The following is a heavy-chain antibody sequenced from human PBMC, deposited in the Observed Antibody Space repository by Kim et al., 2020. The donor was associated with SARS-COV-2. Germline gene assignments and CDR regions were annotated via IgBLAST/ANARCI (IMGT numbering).Heavy chain of an antibody. CDR1: GFTLNNYW. V-gene: IGHV3-74*01. CDR2: INTDGSTT. D-gene: IGHD3-22*01. CDR3: ARGDYYFY. J-gene: IGHJ4*02. Sequence: GGSLRLSCAASGFTLNNYWMHWVRQAPGKGLVWVSRINTDGSTTTYVDSVKGRFTISRDNAKNTLYLQMNSLRAEDTAVYYCARGDYYFYWGQGTLVTVS.